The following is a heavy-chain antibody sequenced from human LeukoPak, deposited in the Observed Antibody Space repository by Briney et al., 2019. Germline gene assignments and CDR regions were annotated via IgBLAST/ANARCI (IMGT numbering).Heavy chain of an antibody. CDR3: ARGGNNSGWNAYFDY. Sequence: GGSLRLSCAASGFTFGSYGMSWIRQAPGKGLEWVSYISRGASTIYYADSVKGRFTISRDNAKNSLYLQMDSLRAEDTALYYCARGGNNSGWNAYFDYWGQGSLVTVSS. V-gene: IGHV3-11*01. J-gene: IGHJ4*02. CDR2: ISRGASTI. D-gene: IGHD6-19*01. CDR1: GFTFGSYG.